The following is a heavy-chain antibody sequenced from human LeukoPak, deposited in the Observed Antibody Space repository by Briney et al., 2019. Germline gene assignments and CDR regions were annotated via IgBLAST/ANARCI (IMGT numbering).Heavy chain of an antibody. CDR1: GGTFSSYA. Sequence: GASVKVSCKASGGTFSSYAISWVRQAPGQALEWMGRIIPILGIANYAQKFQGRVTITADKSTSTAYMELSSLRSEDTAVYYCASIAARTISDYGMDVWGQGTTVTVSS. D-gene: IGHD6-6*01. J-gene: IGHJ6*02. V-gene: IGHV1-69*04. CDR2: IIPILGIA. CDR3: ASIAARTISDYGMDV.